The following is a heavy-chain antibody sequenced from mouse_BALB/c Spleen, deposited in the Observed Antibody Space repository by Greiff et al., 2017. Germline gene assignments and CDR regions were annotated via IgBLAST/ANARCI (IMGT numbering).Heavy chain of an antibody. Sequence: DVKFVESGGGLVQPGGSRKLSCAASGFTFSSFGMHWVRQAPEKGLEWVAYISSGSSTIYYADTVKGRFTISRDNPKNTLFLQMTSLRSEDTAMYYCARLRLPYYFDYWGQGTTRTVSS. CDR1: GFTFSSFG. CDR2: ISSGSSTI. D-gene: IGHD1-2*01. V-gene: IGHV5-17*02. CDR3: ARLRLPYYFDY. J-gene: IGHJ2*01.